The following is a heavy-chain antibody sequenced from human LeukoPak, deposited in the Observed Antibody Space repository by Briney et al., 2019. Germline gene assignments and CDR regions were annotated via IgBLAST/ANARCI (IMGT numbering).Heavy chain of an antibody. V-gene: IGHV3-48*03. Sequence: GGSLRLSCAASGFTFSSYEMNWVRQAPGKGLEWVSYISSSGSTIYYADSVRGRFTISRDNAKNSLYLQMNSLRAEDTAVYYCARDGHDYSNYGLVHYWGQGTLVTVSS. CDR2: ISSSGSTI. J-gene: IGHJ4*02. CDR3: ARDGHDYSNYGLVHY. D-gene: IGHD4-11*01. CDR1: GFTFSSYE.